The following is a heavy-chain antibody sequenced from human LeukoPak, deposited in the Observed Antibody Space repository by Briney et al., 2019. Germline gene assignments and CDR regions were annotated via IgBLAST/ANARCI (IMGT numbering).Heavy chain of an antibody. CDR1: GFTFSSYA. CDR3: AAPRKATITRHYFDY. D-gene: IGHD5-24*01. CDR2: ISGSGGST. Sequence: GGSLRLSCAASGFTFSSYAMSWVRQAPGKGLEWVSAISGSGGSTYYADSVKGRFTISRDNSKNTLYLQMNGLRAEDTAVYYCAAPRKATITRHYFDYWGQGTLVTVSS. V-gene: IGHV3-23*01. J-gene: IGHJ4*02.